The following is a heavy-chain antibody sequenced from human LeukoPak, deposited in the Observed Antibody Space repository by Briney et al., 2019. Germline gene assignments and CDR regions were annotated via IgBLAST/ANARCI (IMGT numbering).Heavy chain of an antibody. V-gene: IGHV1-69*05. CDR1: GGTFSSYA. D-gene: IGHD6-19*01. CDR2: IIPIFGTA. J-gene: IGHJ4*02. Sequence: SVKVSCKASGGTFSSYAISWVRQAPGQGLEWMGRIIPIFGTANYAQKFQGRVTITTDESTSTAYMELSSLRSEDTAVYYCARDGYSSGWLEXADYWGQGTLVTVSS. CDR3: ARDGYSSGWLEXADY.